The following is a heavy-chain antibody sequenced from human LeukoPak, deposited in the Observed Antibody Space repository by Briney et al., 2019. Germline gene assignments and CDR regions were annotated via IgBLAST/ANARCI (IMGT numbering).Heavy chain of an antibody. Sequence: PGGSLRLSCTASGFTFGDYAMSWFRQAPGKGLEWVGFIRSKAYGGTTEYAASVKGRFTISRDDSKSIAYLQMNSLKTEDTAVYYCTSSIAVAGMFGESYYFDYWGQGPLVTVSS. CDR3: TSSIAVAGMFGESYYFDY. CDR1: GFTFGDYA. CDR2: IRSKAYGGTT. J-gene: IGHJ4*02. V-gene: IGHV3-49*03. D-gene: IGHD6-19*01.